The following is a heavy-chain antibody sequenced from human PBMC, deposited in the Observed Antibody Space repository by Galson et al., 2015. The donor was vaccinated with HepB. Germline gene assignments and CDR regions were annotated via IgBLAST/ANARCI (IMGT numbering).Heavy chain of an antibody. Sequence: SVKVSCKASGYTFSNFDMHWVRQAPGQRLEWMGWINAGNGNRKYSQKFQGRLAITRDTSASSCYMEVSGLKSEDTAVYYCARSPGGGGAFDIWGQGTMVTVSS. CDR1: GYTFSNFD. J-gene: IGHJ3*02. CDR3: ARSPGGGGAFDI. D-gene: IGHD1-1*01. CDR2: INAGNGNR. V-gene: IGHV1-3*01.